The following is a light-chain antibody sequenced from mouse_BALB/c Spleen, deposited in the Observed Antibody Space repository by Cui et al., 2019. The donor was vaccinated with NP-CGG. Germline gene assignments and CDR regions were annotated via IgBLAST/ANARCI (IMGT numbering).Light chain of an antibody. J-gene: IGLJ1*01. Sequence: AVLTQESALTTSPGETVTLTCRSSLGSVTTSNYANWVQEKPDHLFTGLIGGTNNRAPGVPARFSGSLIGDKAALTITGAQTEDEAIYFCALWYSNHWVFGGGTKLTVL. CDR3: ALWYSNHWV. CDR1: LGSVTTSNY. V-gene: IGLV1*01. CDR2: GTN.